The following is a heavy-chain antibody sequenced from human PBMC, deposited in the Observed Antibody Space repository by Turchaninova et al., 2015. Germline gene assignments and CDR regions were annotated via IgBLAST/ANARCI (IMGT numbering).Heavy chain of an antibody. CDR1: AGSISGFF. Sequence: LQESGPGLVKPSETLSLTCSVSAGSISGFFWSWIRQPPGTRLEWIGYFDYTGRTNYSPSLKSRVTISVDTSKNQFPLKLRSVTAADTAVYYCARHFDGYSSLFDYWGRGTLVTVSS. D-gene: IGHD5-24*01. J-gene: IGHJ4*02. CDR3: ARHFDGYSSLFDY. CDR2: FDYTGRT. V-gene: IGHV4-59*08.